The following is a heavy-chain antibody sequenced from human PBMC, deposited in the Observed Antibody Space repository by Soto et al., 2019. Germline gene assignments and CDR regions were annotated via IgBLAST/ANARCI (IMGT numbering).Heavy chain of an antibody. CDR3: AKGSCRGYCSVTNCYTMNF. Sequence: GASVKVSCKASGYTFTSYDINWVRQATGQGLEWMGWMNPDSGNTGYAQKFQGRVTMTSNTSINTAYMELSSLRSEDTAVYYCAKGSCRGYCSVTNCYTMNFWGQGTLVTVSS. D-gene: IGHD2-2*02. CDR2: MNPDSGNT. V-gene: IGHV1-8*01. CDR1: GYTFTSYD. J-gene: IGHJ4*02.